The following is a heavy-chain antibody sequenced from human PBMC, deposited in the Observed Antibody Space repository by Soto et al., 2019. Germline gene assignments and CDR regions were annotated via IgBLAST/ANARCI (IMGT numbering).Heavy chain of an antibody. D-gene: IGHD2-2*01. J-gene: IGHJ6*02. CDR2: IYYSGST. Sequence: QVQLQESGPGLVKPSQTLSLTCTVSGGSISSGDYYWSWIRQPPGKGLEWIGYIYYSGSTYYNPSLKSRVTISVDTSKNQFSLKLSSVTAADTAVYYCARDGDIVLVPAAIASRDYYGMDVWGQGTTVTVSS. V-gene: IGHV4-30-4*01. CDR3: ARDGDIVLVPAAIASRDYYGMDV. CDR1: GGSISSGDYY.